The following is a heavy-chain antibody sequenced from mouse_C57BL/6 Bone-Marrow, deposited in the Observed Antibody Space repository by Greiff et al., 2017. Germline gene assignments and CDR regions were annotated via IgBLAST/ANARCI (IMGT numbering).Heavy chain of an antibody. V-gene: IGHV1-55*01. CDR2: IYPGSGST. Sequence: QVQLQQPGAELVKPGASVKMSCKASGYTFTSYWITWVKQRPGQGLEWIGDIYPGSGSTNYNEKFKSKATLTVDTSSSTAYMQLSSLTSEDSAVYYCARGGGGSRGFAYWGQGTLVTVAA. D-gene: IGHD1-1*01. J-gene: IGHJ3*01. CDR3: ARGGGGSRGFAY. CDR1: GYTFTSYW.